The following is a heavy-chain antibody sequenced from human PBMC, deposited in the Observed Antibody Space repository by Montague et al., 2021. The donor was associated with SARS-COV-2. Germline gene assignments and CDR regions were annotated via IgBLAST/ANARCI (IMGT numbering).Heavy chain of an antibody. D-gene: IGHD6-13*01. Sequence: SETLSLTCTVSGGSISSSSYYWGWIRQPPGKGLEWIGSIYYSGSTYYNPPLKSRVTISVDTSKNQFSLKLSSVTAADTAVYYCARVGRQQLVRLSGMDVWGQGTTVTDSS. CDR3: ARVGRQQLVRLSGMDV. J-gene: IGHJ6*02. CDR2: IYYSGST. V-gene: IGHV4-39*07. CDR1: GGSISSSSYY.